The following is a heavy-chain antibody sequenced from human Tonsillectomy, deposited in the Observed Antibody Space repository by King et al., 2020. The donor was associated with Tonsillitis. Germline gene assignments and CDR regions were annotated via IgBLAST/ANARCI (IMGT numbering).Heavy chain of an antibody. CDR2: ISGSGDNP. CDR3: ATASGAGYWGPFDH. V-gene: IGHV3-23*04. Sequence: VQLVESGGALVQPGGSLRLSCAASGFTFSSYAINWVRQAPGKGLEWVSFISGSGDNPNYTDSVKGRFTISRDNSKNTLYLQMNSLRTEDTAIYYCATASGAGYWGPFDHWGQGPLVTVSS. CDR1: GFTFSSYA. D-gene: IGHD2-15*01. J-gene: IGHJ4*02.